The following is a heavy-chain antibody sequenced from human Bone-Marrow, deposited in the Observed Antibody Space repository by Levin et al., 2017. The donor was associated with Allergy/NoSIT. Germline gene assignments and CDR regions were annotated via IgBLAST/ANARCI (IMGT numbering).Heavy chain of an antibody. D-gene: IGHD2-15*01. CDR1: GFTFSDYY. J-gene: IGHJ4*02. V-gene: IGHV3-11*01. Sequence: HGESLKISCAASGFTFSDYYMSWIRQAPGKGLEWLSYISSTSTNIYYSDSVKGRLTISRDNAKNSLYLQMNSLRAEDTAVYYCARDYRYCSDGTCYDEDYFDYWGQGTLVTVSP. CDR2: ISSTSTNI. CDR3: ARDYRYCSDGTCYDEDYFDY.